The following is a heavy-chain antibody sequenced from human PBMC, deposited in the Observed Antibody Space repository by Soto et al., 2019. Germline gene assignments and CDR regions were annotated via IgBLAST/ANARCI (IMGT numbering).Heavy chain of an antibody. CDR1: GGSFSGYY. Sequence: SETLSLTCAVYGGSFSGYYWSWIRQPPGKGLEWIGEINHSGSTNYNPSLKSRVTISVDTSKNQFSLKLSSVTAADTAVYYFGRGLIKGSMVRGVKSHYFDYWGQGTLVTVSS. CDR2: INHSGST. CDR3: GRGLIKGSMVRGVKSHYFDY. J-gene: IGHJ4*02. V-gene: IGHV4-34*01. D-gene: IGHD3-10*01.